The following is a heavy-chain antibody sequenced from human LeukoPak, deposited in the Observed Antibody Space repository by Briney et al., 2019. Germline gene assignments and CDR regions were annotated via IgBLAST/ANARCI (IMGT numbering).Heavy chain of an antibody. Sequence: PSETLSLTCSVSGGSISSYYWSWVRQAPGKGLEWVSAISGSGGSTYYADSVKGRFTISRDNSKNTLYLQMNSLRAEDTAVYYCAKVAALTALWGQGTLVTVSS. CDR1: GGSISSYY. J-gene: IGHJ4*02. V-gene: IGHV3-23*01. CDR2: ISGSGGST. D-gene: IGHD6-25*01. CDR3: AKVAALTAL.